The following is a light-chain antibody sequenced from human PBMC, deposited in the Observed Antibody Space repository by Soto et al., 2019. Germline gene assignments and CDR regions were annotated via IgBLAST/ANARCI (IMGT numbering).Light chain of an antibody. J-gene: IGLJ3*02. CDR2: NTN. CDR3: VLYMGSGIWV. CDR1: SGSVSTSYY. Sequence: QTVVTQEPSFSGSPGRTVTLTCGLTSGSVSTSYYPSWYQQTPGQAPRTLIYNTNTRSSWVPDRFSVSILGNKAALTITGAQADDESDYYCVLYMGSGIWVFGGGTKLTAL. V-gene: IGLV8-61*01.